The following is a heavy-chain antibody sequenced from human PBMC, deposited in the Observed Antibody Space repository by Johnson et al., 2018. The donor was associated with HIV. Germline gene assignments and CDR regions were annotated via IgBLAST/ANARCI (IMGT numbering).Heavy chain of an antibody. Sequence: VQLMESGGGLVKPGGSLRLSCAASQFTFSRYGMYWVRQAPGKGLEWVALIRYDGNNKYFADSVKGRFTISRDNSKNTLYLQMNSLRAEDTAVYYCAKGLLRYEAADAFDIWGQGTMVTVTS. CDR3: AKGLLRYEAADAFDI. V-gene: IGHV3-30*02. D-gene: IGHD3-3*01. CDR1: QFTFSRYG. CDR2: IRYDGNNK. J-gene: IGHJ3*02.